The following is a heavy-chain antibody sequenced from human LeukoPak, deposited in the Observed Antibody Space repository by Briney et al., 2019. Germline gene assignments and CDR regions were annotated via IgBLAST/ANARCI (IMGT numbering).Heavy chain of an antibody. CDR1: GLTFSNAW. CDR3: TTSAGEWELLADY. Sequence: GGSLRLSCAASGLTFSNAWMSWVRQAPGKGLEWVGRIKSKTDGGTTDYAAPVKGRFTISRDDSKNTLYLQMNSLKTEDTAVYYCTTSAGEWELLADYWGQGTLVTVSS. CDR2: IKSKTDGGTT. V-gene: IGHV3-15*01. J-gene: IGHJ4*02. D-gene: IGHD1-26*01.